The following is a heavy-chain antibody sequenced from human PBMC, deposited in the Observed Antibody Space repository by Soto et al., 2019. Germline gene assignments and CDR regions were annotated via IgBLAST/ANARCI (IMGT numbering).Heavy chain of an antibody. CDR1: GFTFSGSA. V-gene: IGHV3-73*02. CDR3: THRQVCYGMDV. J-gene: IGHJ6*02. Sequence: EVQLVESGGGLVQPGGSLKLSCAASGFTFSGSAVHWVRQASGKGLEWVGSIRSKANNYATAYAASVQGRFTIFRDDLKNTAYLQMNSLKTEDTAVYYCTHRQVCYGMDVWGQGTPVTVSS. CDR2: IRSKANNYAT.